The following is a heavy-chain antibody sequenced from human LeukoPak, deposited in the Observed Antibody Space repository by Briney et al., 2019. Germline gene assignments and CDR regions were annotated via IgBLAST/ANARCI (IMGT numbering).Heavy chain of an antibody. CDR2: IYYSGST. CDR1: GGSISSYY. CDR3: ARHTYYYGSGKPRTPVNAFDI. J-gene: IGHJ3*02. V-gene: IGHV4-59*01. D-gene: IGHD3-10*01. Sequence: PSETLSLTCTVSGGSISSYYWSWIRQPPGKGLEWIGYIYYSGSTNYNPSLKSRVTISVDTSKNQFSLKLSSVTAADTAVYYCARHTYYYGSGKPRTPVNAFDIWGQGTMVTVSS.